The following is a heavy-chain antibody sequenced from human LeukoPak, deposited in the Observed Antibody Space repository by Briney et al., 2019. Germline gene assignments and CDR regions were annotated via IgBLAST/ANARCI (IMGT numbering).Heavy chain of an antibody. V-gene: IGHV3-30*02. J-gene: IGHJ6*03. Sequence: GVSLRLSCAASGFTFGSYDMHWVRQAPGKGLEWVAFIRYDGSNKYYADSVKGRFTISRDNSKNTLYLQMNSLRAEDTAVYDCAKGTDYCSSTSCYYMDVWGKGTTVTISS. CDR1: GFTFGSYD. CDR3: AKGTDYCSSTSCYYMDV. D-gene: IGHD2-2*01. CDR2: IRYDGSNK.